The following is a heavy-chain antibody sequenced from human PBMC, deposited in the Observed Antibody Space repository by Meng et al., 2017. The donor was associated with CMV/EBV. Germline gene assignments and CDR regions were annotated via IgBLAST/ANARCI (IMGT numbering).Heavy chain of an antibody. CDR3: AKELDFWSGYYYYYGMDV. J-gene: IGHJ6*02. Sequence: GESLKISCAASGFTFSSYGMHWVRQAPGEGLEWVAFIRYDGSNKYYADSVKGRFTISRDNSKNKLYLQMNSLRAEDTAVYYCAKELDFWSGYYYYYGMDVWGQGTTVTVSS. V-gene: IGHV3-30*02. D-gene: IGHD3-3*01. CDR2: IRYDGSNK. CDR1: GFTFSSYG.